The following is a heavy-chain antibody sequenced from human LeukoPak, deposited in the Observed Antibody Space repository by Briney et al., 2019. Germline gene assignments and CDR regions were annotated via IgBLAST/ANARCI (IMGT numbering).Heavy chain of an antibody. CDR1: GGSISNYY. V-gene: IGHV4-4*07. D-gene: IGHD4-23*01. J-gene: IGHJ4*02. CDR2: IYSSGTT. Sequence: SETLSLTCTVSGGSISNYYWSWIRQPAGKGLEWIGRIYSSGTTIYNPSLKSRVTISVDTSKNQFSLKLFSVTAADTALYYCARAGGISPFDYWGQGTLVTVSS. CDR3: ARAGGISPFDY.